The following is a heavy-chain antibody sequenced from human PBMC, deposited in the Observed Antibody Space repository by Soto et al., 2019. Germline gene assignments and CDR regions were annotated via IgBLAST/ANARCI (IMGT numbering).Heavy chain of an antibody. D-gene: IGHD5-12*01. CDR2: INPNSGGT. CDR3: ARESGGATATLDYYYFYMDV. V-gene: IGHV1-2*02. J-gene: IGHJ6*03. Sequence: QVQLVQSGAEVKKPGASVTVSCKASGYTFSDYYLHWVRQAPGQGPEWMGWINPNSGGTKYAQKFRGRVTMTRDTSVRTAFMELNRLKSDDTAVYYCARESGGATATLDYYYFYMDVWGKGTTVTVSS. CDR1: GYTFSDYY.